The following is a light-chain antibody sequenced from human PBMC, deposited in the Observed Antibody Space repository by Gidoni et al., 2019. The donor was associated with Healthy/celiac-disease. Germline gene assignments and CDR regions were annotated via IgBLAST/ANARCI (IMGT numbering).Light chain of an antibody. CDR1: SGSIASNY. CDR2: EDN. Sequence: NFMLPQPHSVSESPGKTVTISCTRSSGSIASNYVQWYQQRPGSAPTTVIYEDNQRPSGVPERFSGSSDSSSNSASLTISGLKTEDEADYYCQAYDSSDYVFGTGTKVTVL. J-gene: IGLJ1*01. V-gene: IGLV6-57*04. CDR3: QAYDSSDYV.